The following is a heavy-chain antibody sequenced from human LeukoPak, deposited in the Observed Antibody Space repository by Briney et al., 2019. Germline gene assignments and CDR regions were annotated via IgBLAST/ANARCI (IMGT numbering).Heavy chain of an antibody. CDR1: GDSVSSNSAA. CDR2: TYYRSKWYN. Sequence: SQTLSLTCAISGDSVSSNSAAWNWIRQSPSRGLEWLGRTYYRSKWYNDYAVSVKSRITINPDTSKNQFSLQLNSVTPEDTAVYYCARAAIDCSGGSCYRTFDYWGQGTLSPSPQ. V-gene: IGHV6-1*01. D-gene: IGHD2-15*01. J-gene: IGHJ4*02. CDR3: ARAAIDCSGGSCYRTFDY.